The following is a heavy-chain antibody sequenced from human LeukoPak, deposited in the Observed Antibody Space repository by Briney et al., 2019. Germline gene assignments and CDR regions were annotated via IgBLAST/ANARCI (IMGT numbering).Heavy chain of an antibody. J-gene: IGHJ5*02. D-gene: IGHD2-2*01. CDR1: GYTFTSYY. V-gene: IGHV1-46*01. CDR2: INPSGGST. CDR3: ARGSQPAASRQNWFDP. Sequence: ASVKVSCKASGYTFTSYYMHRVRQAPGQGLEWMGIINPSGGSTSYAQKFQGRVTMTRDMSTSTVYMELSSLRSEDTAVYYCARGSQPAASRQNWFDPWGQGTLVTVSS.